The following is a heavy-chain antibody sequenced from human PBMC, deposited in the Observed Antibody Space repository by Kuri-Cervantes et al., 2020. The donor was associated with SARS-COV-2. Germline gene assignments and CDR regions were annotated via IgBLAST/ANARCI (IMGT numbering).Heavy chain of an antibody. CDR1: GGSISSYY. Sequence: SETLSLTCTVSGGSISSYYWSWIRQPAGKGLEWIGRIYTSGSTNYNPPLKSRVTMSVDTSKNQFSLKLSSVTAADTAVYYCATCIAAAGSYYFDYWGQGTLVTVSS. D-gene: IGHD6-13*01. V-gene: IGHV4-4*07. J-gene: IGHJ4*02. CDR3: ATCIAAAGSYYFDY. CDR2: IYTSGST.